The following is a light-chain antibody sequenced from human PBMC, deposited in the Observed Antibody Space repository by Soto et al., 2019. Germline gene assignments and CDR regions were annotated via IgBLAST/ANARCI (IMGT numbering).Light chain of an antibody. CDR3: QQYNNWPIT. Sequence: EIVLTQSPATLSLSPGERATLSCRASQSVSNYLAWYQQKPGQTPRLLIDGASTRATGIPARFSGSGSGTEFTLAISSLQSEDFAVYYCQQYNNWPITFGQGTRLEIK. CDR1: QSVSNY. J-gene: IGKJ5*01. V-gene: IGKV3-15*01. CDR2: GAS.